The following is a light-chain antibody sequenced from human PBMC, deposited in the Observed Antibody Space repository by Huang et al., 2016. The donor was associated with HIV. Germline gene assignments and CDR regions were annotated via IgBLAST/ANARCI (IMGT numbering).Light chain of an antibody. V-gene: IGKV1-5*03. CDR1: QSISNW. Sequence: DIQMTQSPSTLSASVGDRVTITCRASQSISNWLAWYQQKSGKAPKLLIYKASNLMNVVPSRFSGSGSGTKFTLTISSLQPDDFATYYCQQSNSNSYTFGQGTKLEI. CDR3: QQSNSNSYT. J-gene: IGKJ2*01. CDR2: KAS.